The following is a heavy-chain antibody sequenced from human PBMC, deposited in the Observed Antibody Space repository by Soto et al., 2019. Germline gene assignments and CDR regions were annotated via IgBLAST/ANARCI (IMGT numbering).Heavy chain of an antibody. CDR2: IDNGGTT. CDR3: ARERVGGHHWFDP. D-gene: IGHD6-19*01. CDR1: GFSFSAHD. V-gene: IGHV3-23*01. J-gene: IGHJ5*01. Sequence: VGSLRLSCAVSGFSFSAHDMTWVRQAPGKGLEWVSSIDNGGTTFYADSVKGRFTISRDNSKNTLYLTMNGLRVEDTAVYYCARERVGGHHWFDPWGQGALVTVSS.